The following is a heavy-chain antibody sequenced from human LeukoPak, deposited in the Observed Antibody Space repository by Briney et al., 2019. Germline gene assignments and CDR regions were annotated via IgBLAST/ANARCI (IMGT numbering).Heavy chain of an antibody. V-gene: IGHV3-74*01. D-gene: IGHD1-1*01. CDR2: VKSDGSST. CDR3: ARGGSPPEALGDTFDV. Sequence: GGSLRLSCAASGFTFSSYWMHWVRQAPGKGLVWVSRVKSDGSSTNYADSVKGRFTISRDNAKNTLHLQMNSLRAEDTAVCYCARGGSPPEALGDTFDVWGQGTLVTVSS. J-gene: IGHJ3*01. CDR1: GFTFSSYW.